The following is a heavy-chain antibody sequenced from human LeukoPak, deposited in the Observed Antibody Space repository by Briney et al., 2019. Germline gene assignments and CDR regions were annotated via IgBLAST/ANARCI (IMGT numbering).Heavy chain of an antibody. CDR1: GGSFSGYY. V-gene: IGHV4-34*01. CDR3: ARGLTRDTSLVVPAALIYYYYGMDV. Sequence: SETLSLTCAVYGGSFSGYYWSWIRQPPGKGLEWIGEINHSGSTNYNPSLKSRVTISVDTSKNQFSLKLSSVTAADTAVYYCARGLTRDTSLVVPAALIYYYYGMDVWGQGTTVTVSS. D-gene: IGHD2-2*01. CDR2: INHSGST. J-gene: IGHJ6*02.